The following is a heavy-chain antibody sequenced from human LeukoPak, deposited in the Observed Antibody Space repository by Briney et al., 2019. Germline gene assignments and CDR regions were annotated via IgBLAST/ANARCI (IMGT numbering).Heavy chain of an antibody. Sequence: GGSLRLSCAASGFTFSSYAMSWVRQAPGKGLEWVSAISGSGGSTYYADSVKGRFTISRDNSKNTLYLQMNSLRAEDTAVYYCAKPTSDSSGYRSNYFDYWGQGTLVTVSS. V-gene: IGHV3-23*01. CDR2: ISGSGGST. J-gene: IGHJ4*02. D-gene: IGHD3-22*01. CDR3: AKPTSDSSGYRSNYFDY. CDR1: GFTFSSYA.